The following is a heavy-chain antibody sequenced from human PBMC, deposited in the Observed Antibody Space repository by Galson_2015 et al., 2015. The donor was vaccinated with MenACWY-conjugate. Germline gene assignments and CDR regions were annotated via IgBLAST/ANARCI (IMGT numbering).Heavy chain of an antibody. J-gene: IGHJ4*02. D-gene: IGHD6-6*01. V-gene: IGHV3-74*01. CDR1: GFIFNTYW. Sequence: SLRLSCAASGFIFNTYWMHWVRQAPGKGLVWVSRINGDGSVTNYADSVRGRFTISRDNAKNTLYLQMDSLRTEDTALYYCAKDATSQYSTSPGVYFDYWGQGTLVTVFS. CDR2: INGDGSVT. CDR3: AKDATSQYSTSPGVYFDY.